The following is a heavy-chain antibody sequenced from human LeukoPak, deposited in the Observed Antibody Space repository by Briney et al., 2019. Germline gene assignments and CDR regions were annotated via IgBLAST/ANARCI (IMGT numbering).Heavy chain of an antibody. D-gene: IGHD2-8*01. CDR3: IRNSNGLYWFDP. V-gene: IGHV3-73*01. J-gene: IGHJ5*02. Sequence: GGSLRLSCAASGFAFSGSFIHWVRQASGKGLEWVGRIKTKANNYATAYAASVQGRLTISRDDSRTTAYLQMNSLKTEDTAVYYCIRNSNGLYWFDPWGQGTLVTVSS. CDR1: GFAFSGSF. CDR2: IKTKANNYAT.